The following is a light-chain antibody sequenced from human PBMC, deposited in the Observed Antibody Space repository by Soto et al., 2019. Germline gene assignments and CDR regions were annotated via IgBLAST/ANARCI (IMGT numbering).Light chain of an antibody. CDR3: QQANNFPRT. Sequence: DIQMTQSPSSVSASVGDRVTITCRASQDISVWLAWYQQKPGKAPKLLIYAASNLQTGVPSRFSGSGSGTDFTLSIHSLQPEDFATYYCQQANNFPRTFGPGTKVDIK. CDR2: AAS. V-gene: IGKV1D-12*01. CDR1: QDISVW. J-gene: IGKJ3*01.